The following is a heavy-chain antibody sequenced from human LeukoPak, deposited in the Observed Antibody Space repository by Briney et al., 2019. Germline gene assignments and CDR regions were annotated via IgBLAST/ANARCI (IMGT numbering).Heavy chain of an antibody. CDR1: GFTFSSYA. CDR3: AKDQVAARPPIY. Sequence: PGGSLRLSCAASGFTFSSYAMSWVRQAPVKGLEWVSAISGSGGSTYYADSVKGRFTISRDNSKKSLYLQMNSLRAEDTAVYYCAKDQVAARPPIYWGQGTVVTVSS. J-gene: IGHJ4*02. CDR2: ISGSGGST. D-gene: IGHD6-6*01. V-gene: IGHV3-23*01.